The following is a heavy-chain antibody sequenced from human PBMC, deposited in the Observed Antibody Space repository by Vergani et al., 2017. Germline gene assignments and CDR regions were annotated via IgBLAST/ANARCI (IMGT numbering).Heavy chain of an antibody. J-gene: IGHJ6*02. CDR2: ISYDGSNK. Sequence: QVQLVESGGGVVQPGRSLRLSCAASGFTFSSYAMHWVRQAPGKGLEWVAVISYDGSNKYYADSVKGRFTISRDNSKNTLYLQMNSLRAEDTAVYYCARDSHPQMATIVYYYYGMDVWGQGTTVTVSS. CDR3: ARDSHPQMATIVYYYYGMDV. CDR1: GFTFSSYA. D-gene: IGHD5-24*01. V-gene: IGHV3-30*01.